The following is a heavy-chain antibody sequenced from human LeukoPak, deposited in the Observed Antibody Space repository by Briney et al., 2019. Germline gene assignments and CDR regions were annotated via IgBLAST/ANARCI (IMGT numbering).Heavy chain of an antibody. CDR3: TSPNIARNGDYPDY. J-gene: IGHJ4*02. V-gene: IGHV3-73*01. D-gene: IGHD4-17*01. CDR1: GFTVSSNY. Sequence: GRSLRLSCAASGFTVSSNYMSWVRQASGKGLEWVGRIRNKANNYATAYAASVKGRFTISRDDSKNTAYLQMNSLKTEDTAVYYCTSPNIARNGDYPDYWGQGTLVTVSS. CDR2: IRNKANNYAT.